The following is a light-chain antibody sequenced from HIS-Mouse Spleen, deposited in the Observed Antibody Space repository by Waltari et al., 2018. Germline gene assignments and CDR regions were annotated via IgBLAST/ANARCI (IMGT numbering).Light chain of an antibody. V-gene: IGKV3-20*01. CDR3: QQYGSSPVT. CDR2: GAS. Sequence: EIVLTQSPGTLSLSPGERATLSCRSSQSVSSSYLARYQQKPGQAPRLLIYGASSRATGTPDRFSGSGSGTDFTLTISRLEPEDFAVYYCQQYGSSPVTFGQGTKLEIK. CDR1: QSVSSSY. J-gene: IGKJ2*01.